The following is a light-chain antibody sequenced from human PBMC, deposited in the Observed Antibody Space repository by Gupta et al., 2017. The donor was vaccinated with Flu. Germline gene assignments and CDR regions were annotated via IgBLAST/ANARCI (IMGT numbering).Light chain of an antibody. CDR3: QHTYSPPRT. Sequence: DIQMTQSTSSLSASVGDRVTLTCRASQSISTYLNWYHQKPGKAPKLLIYGASTLQSGVPSRFSGSGSGTHFTLTISGRQPEDFATYYCQHTYSPPRTFGPGTKMDI. V-gene: IGKV1-39*01. J-gene: IGKJ1*01. CDR2: GAS. CDR1: QSISTY.